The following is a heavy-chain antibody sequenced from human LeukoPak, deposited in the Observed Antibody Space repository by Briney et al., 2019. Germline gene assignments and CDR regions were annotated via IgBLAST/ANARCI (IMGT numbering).Heavy chain of an antibody. V-gene: IGHV3-48*01. Sequence: PGGSLRLSCAASGFTFSSYTMNWVRQAPGKGLEWVSYISSSSSTIYYADSVKGRFTISRDNAKNSLFLQMNSLRAEDTAVYYCAKDLRAVAAYYFDYWGQGTLVTVSS. J-gene: IGHJ4*02. CDR1: GFTFSSYT. D-gene: IGHD6-19*01. CDR3: AKDLRAVAAYYFDY. CDR2: ISSSSSTI.